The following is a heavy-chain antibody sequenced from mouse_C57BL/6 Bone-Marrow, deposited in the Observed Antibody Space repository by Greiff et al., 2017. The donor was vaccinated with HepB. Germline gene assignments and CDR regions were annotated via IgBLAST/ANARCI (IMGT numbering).Heavy chain of an antibody. CDR3: VKAASYDYSAWFAY. CDR1: GFTFTDYY. J-gene: IGHJ3*01. CDR2: IRNKANGYTT. V-gene: IGHV7-4*01. Sequence: EVKVVESGGGLVQPGASLRLSCAASGFTFTDYYMSWVRQPPGKAPEWLALIRNKANGYTTEYTASVKGRFTISRDNSQNILYLQMNTLRAEDSATYYCVKAASYDYSAWFAYWGQGTLVTVSA. D-gene: IGHD2-4*01.